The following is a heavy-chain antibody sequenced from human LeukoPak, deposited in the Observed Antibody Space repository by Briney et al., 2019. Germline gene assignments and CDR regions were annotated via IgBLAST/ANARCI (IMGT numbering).Heavy chain of an antibody. J-gene: IGHJ5*02. D-gene: IGHD6-19*01. Sequence: SETLSLTCTVSGGSISSYYWSWIRQPPGKGLEWIGDIYYSGSTNYNPFLKSRVTISVDTSKNQFSLKLSSVTAADTAVYYCAGDSSGWPPVNWFDPWGQGTLVTVSS. CDR1: GGSISSYY. CDR3: AGDSSGWPPVNWFDP. CDR2: IYYSGST. V-gene: IGHV4-59*01.